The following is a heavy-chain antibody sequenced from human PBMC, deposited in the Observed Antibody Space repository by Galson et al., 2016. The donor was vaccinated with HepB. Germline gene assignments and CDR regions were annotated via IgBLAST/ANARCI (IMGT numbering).Heavy chain of an antibody. CDR1: GFSFSSYA. Sequence: SLRLSCAASGFSFSSYAMSWVRQAPGKGLEWVSTITGRGTSTYYADSVEGRFTISRDNSKSTLYLQMNGLRAEDTAVYYCVRDKEGGYGFDYWGQGILVTVSS. J-gene: IGHJ4*01. D-gene: IGHD5-12*01. CDR2: ITGRGTST. CDR3: VRDKEGGYGFDY. V-gene: IGHV3-23*01.